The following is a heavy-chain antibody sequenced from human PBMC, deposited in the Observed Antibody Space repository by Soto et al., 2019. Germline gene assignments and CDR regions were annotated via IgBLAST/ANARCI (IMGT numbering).Heavy chain of an antibody. CDR1: GYTFTSYD. Sequence: QVQLVQSGAEVKKPGASVKVSCKASGYTFTSYDINWVRQATGQGLEWMGWMNPNSGNTGYAQKFQGRVTMTRNTSIGTAYMELSSLRSEDTAVYYCARAYSSSPYYYYGMDVWGQGTTVTVSS. CDR2: MNPNSGNT. V-gene: IGHV1-8*01. J-gene: IGHJ6*02. CDR3: ARAYSSSPYYYYGMDV. D-gene: IGHD6-6*01.